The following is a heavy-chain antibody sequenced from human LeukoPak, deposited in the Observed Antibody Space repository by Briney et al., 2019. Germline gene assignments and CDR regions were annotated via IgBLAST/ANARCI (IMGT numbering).Heavy chain of an antibody. J-gene: IGHJ3*02. CDR3: ARCGYCSSTSCSRGAFDI. V-gene: IGHV1-2*02. Sequence: GASVKVSCKASGYTFTGYYMHWVRQAPGQGLEWMGWINPNSGGTNYAQKFQDRVTMTRDTSISTAYMELSRLKFDDTAVYYCARCGYCSSTSCSRGAFDIWGQGTMVTVSS. CDR2: INPNSGGT. CDR1: GYTFTGYY. D-gene: IGHD2-2*01.